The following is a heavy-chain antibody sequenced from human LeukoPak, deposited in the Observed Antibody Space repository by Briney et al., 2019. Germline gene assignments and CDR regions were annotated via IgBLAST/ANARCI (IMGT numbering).Heavy chain of an antibody. CDR3: ARTYCGGDCFSLD. V-gene: IGHV3-73*01. Sequence: PGGSLRLSCEASGFTFSGSAMNWVRQASGKGLEWIGHIKNKADSYATAYAASVKGRFTISRDDAESTAYLQMNSLKSEDTAIYYCARTYCGGDCFSLDWGQGTLVTVSS. D-gene: IGHD2-21*02. CDR1: GFTFSGSA. CDR2: IKNKADSYAT. J-gene: IGHJ4*02.